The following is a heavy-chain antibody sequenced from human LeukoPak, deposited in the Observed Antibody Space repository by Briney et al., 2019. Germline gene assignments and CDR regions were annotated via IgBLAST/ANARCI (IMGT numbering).Heavy chain of an antibody. J-gene: IGHJ3*02. Sequence: SETLSLTCAVYGGSFSGYYWSWIRQPPGKGLEWIGEINHSGSTNYNPSLKSRVTISVDTSKNQFSLKLSSVTAADTAVYYCARTPQYYDILTGYWTGAFDIWGQGTMVTVSS. CDR3: ARTPQYYDILTGYWTGAFDI. D-gene: IGHD3-9*01. CDR2: INHSGST. CDR1: GGSFSGYY. V-gene: IGHV4-34*01.